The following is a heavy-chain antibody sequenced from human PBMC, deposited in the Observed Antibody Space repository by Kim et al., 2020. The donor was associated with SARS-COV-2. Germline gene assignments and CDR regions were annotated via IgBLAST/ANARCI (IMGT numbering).Heavy chain of an antibody. CDR2: IYYSGST. Sequence: SETLSLTCTVSGGSISSYYWGWIRQPPGKGLEWIGYIYYSGSTNYNPSLKSRVTISVDTSKNQFSLKLSSVTAADTAVYYCARGDTAMGFYYYGMDVWGQGTTVTVSS. J-gene: IGHJ6*02. CDR3: ARGDTAMGFYYYGMDV. D-gene: IGHD5-18*01. V-gene: IGHV4-59*13. CDR1: GGSISSYY.